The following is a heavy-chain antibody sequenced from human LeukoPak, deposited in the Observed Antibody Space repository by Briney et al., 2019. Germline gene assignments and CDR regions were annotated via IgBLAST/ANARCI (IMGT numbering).Heavy chain of an antibody. Sequence: SETLSLTCAVSGDSISSSSYYWGWIRQPPGKGLEWIGSIYYSGNTYYNPSLKSRVTISADTSQNQFSLKLSSVTAADTAVYYCARDPMREGYFDYWGQGTLVTVSS. J-gene: IGHJ4*02. CDR3: ARDPMREGYFDY. CDR1: GDSISSSSYY. V-gene: IGHV4-39*07. D-gene: IGHD2-2*01. CDR2: IYYSGNT.